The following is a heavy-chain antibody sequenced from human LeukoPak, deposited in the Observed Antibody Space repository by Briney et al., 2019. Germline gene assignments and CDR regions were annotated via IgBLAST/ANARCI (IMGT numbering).Heavy chain of an antibody. J-gene: IGHJ6*02. CDR1: GGSISSSSYY. V-gene: IGHV4-39*02. D-gene: IGHD5-24*01. CDR3: ARDFRGNYGSRGMDV. Sequence: SETLSLTCTVSGGSISSSSYYWSWIRQPPGKGLEWIGSIYYSGSTYYNPSLKSRVTISVDTSKNQFSLKLSSVTAADTAVYYCARDFRGNYGSRGMDVWGQGTTVTVSS. CDR2: IYYSGST.